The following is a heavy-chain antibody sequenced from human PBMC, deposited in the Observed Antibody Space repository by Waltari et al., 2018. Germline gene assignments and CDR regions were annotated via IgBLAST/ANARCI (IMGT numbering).Heavy chain of an antibody. D-gene: IGHD1-1*01. J-gene: IGHJ3*02. Sequence: QVQLQESGPGLVKPSETLSLPCTVSGGAIRSYFWRWDRKPPGKGLEWIGYIYYSGSTNYNPSLKSRVTISVDTSKNQFSLKLSSVTAADTAVYYCARDSTRVKDAFDIWGQGKMVTVSS. CDR2: IYYSGST. V-gene: IGHV4-59*01. CDR3: ARDSTRVKDAFDI. CDR1: GGAIRSYF.